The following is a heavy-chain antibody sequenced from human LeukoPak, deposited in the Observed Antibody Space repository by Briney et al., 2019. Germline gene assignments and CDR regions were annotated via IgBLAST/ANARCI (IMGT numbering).Heavy chain of an antibody. D-gene: IGHD2-2*01. CDR1: GFTFSSYS. V-gene: IGHV3-21*01. J-gene: IGHJ4*02. Sequence: GWSLRLSCAASGFTFSSYSMTWVRQAPGKGLEWVSSISSSSSYIYYADSVKGRFTISRDNAKNSLYLQMNSLRAEDTAVYYCAKARWEYCSSTSCSYYYFDYWGQGTLVTVSS. CDR3: AKARWEYCSSTSCSYYYFDY. CDR2: ISSSSSYI.